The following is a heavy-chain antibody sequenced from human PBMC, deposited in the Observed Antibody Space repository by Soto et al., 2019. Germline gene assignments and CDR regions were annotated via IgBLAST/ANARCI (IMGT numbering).Heavy chain of an antibody. CDR2: IIPIFGTA. CDR1: GGTFSSYA. Sequence: QVQLVQSGAEVKKPGSSVKGSCKASGGTFSSYAISWVRQAPGQGLEWMGGIIPIFGTANYAQKFQGRVTITADESTSTAYMELSSLGSEDTAVYDCARGTGGDYAGAFDIWGQGTMVTVSS. CDR3: ARGTGGDYAGAFDI. D-gene: IGHD4-17*01. V-gene: IGHV1-69*01. J-gene: IGHJ3*02.